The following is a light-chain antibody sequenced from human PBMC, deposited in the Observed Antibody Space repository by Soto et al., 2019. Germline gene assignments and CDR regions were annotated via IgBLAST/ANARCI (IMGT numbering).Light chain of an antibody. V-gene: IGKV3-20*01. CDR2: GAS. J-gene: IGKJ3*01. CDR3: QQYGSSPPYT. Sequence: EIVLTQSPGTLSLSPGERATLSCRASHSVSSRYLAWYQKKPGQAPSLLIYGASSRATGIPDRFSGSGSGTDFTLTISRLEPEDFAVYYCQQYGSSPPYTFGPGTKVDIK. CDR1: HSVSSRY.